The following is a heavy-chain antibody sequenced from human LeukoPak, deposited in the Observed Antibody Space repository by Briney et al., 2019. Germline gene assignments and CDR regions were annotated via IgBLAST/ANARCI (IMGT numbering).Heavy chain of an antibody. V-gene: IGHV2-5*02. J-gene: IGHJ5*02. D-gene: IGHD3-22*01. Sequence: ESGPTLVKPTQTLTLTCTFSGFSLSTSGVGVGCIRQPPGKALEWLAHIYWDDDKRYSPSLKSRPTITKDTSKNQVVLTMTNMDPVDTATYYCAHRHFYYDSSGYPLSWGQGTLVTVSS. CDR3: AHRHFYYDSSGYPLS. CDR2: IYWDDDK. CDR1: GFSLSTSGVG.